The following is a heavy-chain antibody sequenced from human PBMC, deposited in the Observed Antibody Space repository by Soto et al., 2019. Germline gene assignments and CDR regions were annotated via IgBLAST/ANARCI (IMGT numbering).Heavy chain of an antibody. J-gene: IGHJ2*01. CDR3: VRCYCSVGSCYACWHFDL. CDR2: ISASTRNT. D-gene: IGHD2-15*01. Sequence: GASVKVSCKASGYTFSDYAISWVRQAPGQGLEWMGWISASTRNTDQAQNFQGRVIMTLDTSTNTAYMELRSLRSDDTAVYYCVRCYCSVGSCYACWHFDLWG. V-gene: IGHV1-18*01. CDR1: GYTFSDYA.